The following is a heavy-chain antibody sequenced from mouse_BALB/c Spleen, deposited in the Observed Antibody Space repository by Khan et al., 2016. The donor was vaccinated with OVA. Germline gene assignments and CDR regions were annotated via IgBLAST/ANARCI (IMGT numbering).Heavy chain of an antibody. J-gene: IGHJ4*01. V-gene: IGHV3-2*02. Sequence: EVQLQESGPGLVKPSQSLSLTCTVTGSSITSNYAWNWIRQFPGNKLEWMGYISYCGRTNYNPSLKSRISITRDTSQNQFFLQLNSVTTEDTATYYCARGNYYGYAMDYWGQGTSITVSS. CDR2: ISYCGRT. D-gene: IGHD1-1*01. CDR3: ARGNYYGYAMDY. CDR1: GSSITSNYA.